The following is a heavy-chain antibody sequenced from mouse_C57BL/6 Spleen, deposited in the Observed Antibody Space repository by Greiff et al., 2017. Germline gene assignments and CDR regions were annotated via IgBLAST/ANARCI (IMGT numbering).Heavy chain of an antibody. D-gene: IGHD2-5*01. CDR2: FDPNSGGT. Sequence: VQLQQPGAELVKPGASVKLSCKASGYTFTSYWMHWVKQRPGRGLEWLGRFDPNSGGTKYNEKFKSKATLTVDKPSSTAYMQLSSLTSEDSAVYYCARYDYSNCFDYWGQGTTLTVSS. CDR3: ARYDYSNCFDY. CDR1: GYTFTSYW. J-gene: IGHJ2*01. V-gene: IGHV1-72*01.